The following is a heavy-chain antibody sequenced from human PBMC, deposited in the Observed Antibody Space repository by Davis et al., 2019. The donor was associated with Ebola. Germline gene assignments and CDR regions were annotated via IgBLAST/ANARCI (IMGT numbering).Heavy chain of an antibody. CDR3: AQIIEGSTSSGFDC. Sequence: SGPTLVKPTETLTLTCTVSGFSLSNARMGVSWMRQPLGKALEWLAHIFSSDRKSYSTSLKGRVTISKDTSKSQVVLTMANVDPVDTATYYCAQIIEGSTSSGFDCWGQGILVTVSS. D-gene: IGHD6-6*01. CDR2: IFSSDRK. J-gene: IGHJ4*02. V-gene: IGHV2-26*01. CDR1: GFSLSNARMG.